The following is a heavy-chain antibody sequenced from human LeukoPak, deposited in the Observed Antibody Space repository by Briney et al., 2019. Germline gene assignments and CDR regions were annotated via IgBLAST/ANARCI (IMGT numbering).Heavy chain of an antibody. CDR2: IRYDGSNK. V-gene: IGHV3-30*02. CDR1: GFTFSSYG. J-gene: IGHJ4*02. Sequence: GGSLRLSCGASGFTFSSYGMHWVRQAPGKGLEWVAFIRYDGSNKYYADSVKGRFTISRDNAKNSLYLQMNSLRAEDTAVYYCARGPSGYHNTGGQGTLVTVSS. CDR3: ARGPSGYHNT. D-gene: IGHD5-12*01.